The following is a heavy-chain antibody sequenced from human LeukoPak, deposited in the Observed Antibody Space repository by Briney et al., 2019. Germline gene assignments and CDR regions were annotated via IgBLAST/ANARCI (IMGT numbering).Heavy chain of an antibody. CDR1: GGSISGHY. D-gene: IGHD3-16*01. V-gene: IGHV4-59*11. CDR3: ARFGVDYDMDV. J-gene: IGHJ6*02. CDR2: IHYSGKA. Sequence: SETLSLTCTVSGGSISGHYWTWVRQPPGEGLEWIGQIHYSGKADYNPSLRSRITISVDTSKNQMSLKMTSVTAADTAVYYCARFGVDYDMDVWGQGTTVTVS.